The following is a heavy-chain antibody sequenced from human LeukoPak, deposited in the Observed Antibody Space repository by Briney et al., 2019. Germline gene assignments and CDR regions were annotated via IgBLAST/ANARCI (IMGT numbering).Heavy chain of an antibody. J-gene: IGHJ5*02. CDR3: AKAIRLVVTAGWFDP. CDR2: ISGSGGST. V-gene: IGHV3-23*01. CDR1: GFTFSSYA. D-gene: IGHD2-21*02. Sequence: GGSLRLSCAAPGFTFSSYAMSWVRQAPGKGLEWVSAISGSGGSTYYADSVKGRFTISRDNSKNTLYLQMNSLRAEDTAVYYCAKAIRLVVTAGWFDPWGQGTLVTVSS.